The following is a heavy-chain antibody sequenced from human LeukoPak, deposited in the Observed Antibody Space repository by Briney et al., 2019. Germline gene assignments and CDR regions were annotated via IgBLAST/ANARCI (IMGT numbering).Heavy chain of an antibody. CDR3: TRGGVDESGWYVFDH. CDR2: ISYDGSNK. V-gene: IGHV3-30-3*01. Sequence: GGSLRLSCAASGFTFSSYAMHWVRQAPGKGLEWVAVISYDGSNKYYADSVKGRFTISRDNSKNTVYLQMSSLRVEDTAIYYCTRGGVDESGWYVFDHWGQGTLVTVSS. J-gene: IGHJ5*02. D-gene: IGHD6-19*01. CDR1: GFTFSSYA.